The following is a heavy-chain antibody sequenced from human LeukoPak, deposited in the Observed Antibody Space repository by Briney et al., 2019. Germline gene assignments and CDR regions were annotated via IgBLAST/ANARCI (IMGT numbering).Heavy chain of an antibody. Sequence: PSETLSLTCAVSGASISSGGYSWTWIRQPPGKGLEWIGYIYHSGSTYYNPSLKSRVTISVDRSQNQFSLKLSSVTAADTAVYYCARRSWGSDFVYWGQGALVTVSS. V-gene: IGHV4-30-2*01. CDR3: ARRSWGSDFVY. D-gene: IGHD3-16*01. CDR2: IYHSGST. J-gene: IGHJ4*02. CDR1: GASISSGGYS.